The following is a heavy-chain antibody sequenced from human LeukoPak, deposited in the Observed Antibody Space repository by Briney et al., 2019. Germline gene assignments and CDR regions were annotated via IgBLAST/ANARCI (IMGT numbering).Heavy chain of an antibody. D-gene: IGHD2-2*01. Sequence: GGSLRLSCAASGFIFSSYAMHWVRQAPGRGLEWVAVMSYDGTNKYYADSVKGRFTISRDNSKNTLYLQMNSLRAEDTAVYYCARDGGLYCSSTSCSRYYFMDVWGKGTTVTVSS. CDR2: MSYDGTNK. J-gene: IGHJ6*04. CDR1: GFIFSSYA. CDR3: ARDGGLYCSSTSCSRYYFMDV. V-gene: IGHV3-30-3*01.